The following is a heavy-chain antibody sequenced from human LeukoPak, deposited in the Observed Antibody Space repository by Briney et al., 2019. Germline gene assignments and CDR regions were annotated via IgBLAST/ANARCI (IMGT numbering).Heavy chain of an antibody. J-gene: IGHJ4*02. V-gene: IGHV4-30-4*08. CDR2: IYYSGST. CDR1: GGSISSGDYY. D-gene: IGHD3-22*01. Sequence: SETLSLTCTVSGGSISSGDYYWSWIRQPPGKGLEWIGYIYYSGSTYYNPSLKSRVTISVDTSKNQFSLKLSSVTAADTAVYYCARLGSGYPVDYWGQGTLVTVSS. CDR3: ARLGSGYPVDY.